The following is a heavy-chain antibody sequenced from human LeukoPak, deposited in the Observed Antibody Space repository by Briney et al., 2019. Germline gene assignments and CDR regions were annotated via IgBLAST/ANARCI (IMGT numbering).Heavy chain of an antibody. V-gene: IGHV3-74*01. CDR1: GFTFSSYW. Sequence: GGSLRLSCAASGFTFSSYWLHWVRQAPGKGLVWISHIHSDGSGNTYADSVKGGFPISRDNAKNRLHLQMNSLRSENTAVFYCAGELGYSPDYWGQGALATVSS. D-gene: IGHD3-22*01. CDR2: IHSDGSGN. CDR3: AGELGYSPDY. J-gene: IGHJ4*02.